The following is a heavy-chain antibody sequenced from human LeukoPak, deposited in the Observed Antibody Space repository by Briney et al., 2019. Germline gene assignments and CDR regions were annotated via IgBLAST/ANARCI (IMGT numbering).Heavy chain of an antibody. J-gene: IGHJ4*02. D-gene: IGHD2-21*02. V-gene: IGHV3-30*18. Sequence: GGSLRLSCAASGFTFSSYGMHWVRQAPGKGLEWVAVISYDGSNKYYADSVKGRFTISRDNSENTLYLQMNSLGAEDTAVYYCAKDLERHIVVVTASAVDYWGQGTLVTVSS. CDR1: GFTFSSYG. CDR3: AKDLERHIVVVTASAVDY. CDR2: ISYDGSNK.